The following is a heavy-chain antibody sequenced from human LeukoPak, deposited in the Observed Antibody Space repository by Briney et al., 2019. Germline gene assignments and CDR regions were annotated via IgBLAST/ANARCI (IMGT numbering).Heavy chain of an antibody. CDR2: ISYNGNQ. CDR3: ARESRDSSGWYGDHDY. CDR1: GFTFVNYG. Sequence: GGSLRLSCAASGFTFVNYGFHWVRQAPVKALEWVAFISYNGNQKYGDSVKGRFTISRDNSKNTLYLQMNSLRAEDTAVYYCARESRDSSGWYGDHDYWGQGTLVTVSS. J-gene: IGHJ4*02. D-gene: IGHD6-19*01. V-gene: IGHV3-30-3*01.